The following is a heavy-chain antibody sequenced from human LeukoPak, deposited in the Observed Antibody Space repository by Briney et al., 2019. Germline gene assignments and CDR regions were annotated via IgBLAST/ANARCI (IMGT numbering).Heavy chain of an antibody. Sequence: SETLSLTCTVSGGSISSSSYYWGWIRQPPGKGLEWIGSIYYSGSTYYNPSLKSRVTISVDTSKNQFSLKLSSVTAADTAVYYCASPGERGAEVDYWGQGTLVTVSS. J-gene: IGHJ4*02. CDR1: GGSISSSSYY. D-gene: IGHD1-26*01. V-gene: IGHV4-39*07. CDR3: ASPGERGAEVDY. CDR2: IYYSGST.